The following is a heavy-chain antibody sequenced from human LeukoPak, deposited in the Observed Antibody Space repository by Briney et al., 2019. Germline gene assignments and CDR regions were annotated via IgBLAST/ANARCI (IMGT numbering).Heavy chain of an antibody. Sequence: GGSLRLSCAASGFTVSSNYMSWVRQAPGKGLEWDSVIYSGGSTYYADSVKGRFTISRDNSENTLYLQMNSLRAEDTAVYYCARDRGGIQLWSTWGQGTLVTVSS. D-gene: IGHD5-18*01. CDR1: GFTVSSNY. CDR3: ARDRGGIQLWST. V-gene: IGHV3-66*01. CDR2: IYSGGST. J-gene: IGHJ5*02.